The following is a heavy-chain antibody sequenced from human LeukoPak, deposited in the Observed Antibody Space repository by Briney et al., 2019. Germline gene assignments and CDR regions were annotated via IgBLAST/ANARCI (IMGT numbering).Heavy chain of an antibody. CDR3: AKNPPYGDQGFDY. J-gene: IGHJ4*02. D-gene: IGHD4-17*01. V-gene: IGHV3-30*18. CDR1: GFTFSSYG. Sequence: GGSLRLSCAASGFTFSSYGMHWVRQAPGKGLEWVAVISYDGSNKYYADSVKGRFTISRDNSKNTLYLQMNSLRAEDTAVYYCAKNPPYGDQGFDYWGQGTLVTVSS. CDR2: ISYDGSNK.